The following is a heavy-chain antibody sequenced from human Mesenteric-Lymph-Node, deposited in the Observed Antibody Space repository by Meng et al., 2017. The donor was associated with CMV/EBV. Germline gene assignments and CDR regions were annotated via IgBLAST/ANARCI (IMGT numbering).Heavy chain of an antibody. CDR1: GGSLSGFS. V-gene: IGHV4-34*01. J-gene: IGHJ4*02. CDR2: IRHSGRT. CDR3: ARAGIYNNYESY. D-gene: IGHD3-16*01. Sequence: SETLSLTCAVYGGSLSGFSWSWIRQSPGKGLEWIGEIRHSGRTKYNPSLKNRVTISADMSKNQFSLRLSSVTAADTAVYFCARAGIYNNYESYWSQGSLVTVSS.